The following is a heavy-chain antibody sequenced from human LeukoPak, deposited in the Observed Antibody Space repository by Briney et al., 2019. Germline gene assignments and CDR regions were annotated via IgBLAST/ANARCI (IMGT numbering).Heavy chain of an antibody. J-gene: IGHJ4*02. Sequence: PGGSLRLSCAASGITFAANAMSWVRQAPGKGLEWVSSFSGTITKIYYANSVRGRFTISRDNSRDTLYLQMNNLRAEDTAMYYCVNHRAGSAWSTLHDWGPGTWVTVSS. CDR1: GITFAANA. CDR3: VNHRAGSAWSTLHD. CDR2: FSGTITKI. D-gene: IGHD6-13*01. V-gene: IGHV3-23*01.